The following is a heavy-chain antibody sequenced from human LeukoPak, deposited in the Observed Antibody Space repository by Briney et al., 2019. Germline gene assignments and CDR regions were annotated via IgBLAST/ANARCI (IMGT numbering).Heavy chain of an antibody. CDR2: INHSGSI. J-gene: IGHJ4*02. Sequence: SETLSLTCAVYSGSFSGYYRSWICQPPGKGLEWIGEINHSGSINYNPSLKSRVTISVDTSKNQFSLKLSSVTAVDTAVYYCARRGSTYSDILTGYYDYRGQGTLLTVSS. CDR3: ARRGSTYSDILTGYYDY. V-gene: IGHV4-34*01. D-gene: IGHD3-9*01. CDR1: SGSFSGYY.